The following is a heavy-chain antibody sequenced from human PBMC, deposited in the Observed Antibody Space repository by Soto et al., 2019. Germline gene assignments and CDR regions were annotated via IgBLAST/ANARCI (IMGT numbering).Heavy chain of an antibody. V-gene: IGHV4-34*01. CDR2: INHSGST. Sequence: SETLSLTCAVYGGSFSGYYWSWIRQPPGKGLEWIGGINHSGSTNYNPSLKSRVTLSVDTSKNQFSLKLRSVTAADTAVYYCARVGSSGWSPDYWGRGTLVTVSS. CDR1: GGSFSGYY. J-gene: IGHJ4*02. D-gene: IGHD6-19*01. CDR3: ARVGSSGWSPDY.